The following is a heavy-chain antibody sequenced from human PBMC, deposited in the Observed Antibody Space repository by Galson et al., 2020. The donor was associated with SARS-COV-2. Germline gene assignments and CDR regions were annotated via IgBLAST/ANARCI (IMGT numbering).Heavy chain of an antibody. J-gene: IGHJ3*02. CDR3: ARVRTTMIVVVITSDAFDI. V-gene: IGHV4-31*03. Sequence: ETSETLPLTCTVSGGSISSGGYYWSWIRQHPGKGLEWIGYIYYSGSTYYNPSLKSRVTISVDTSKNQFSLKLSSVTAADTAVYYCARVRTTMIVVVITSDAFDIWGQGTMVTVSS. CDR2: IYYSGST. D-gene: IGHD3-22*01. CDR1: GGSISSGGYY.